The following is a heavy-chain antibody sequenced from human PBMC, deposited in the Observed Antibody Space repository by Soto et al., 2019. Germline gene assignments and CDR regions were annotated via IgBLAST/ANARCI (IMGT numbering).Heavy chain of an antibody. CDR1: GFSVSTNY. CDR3: ARSVVVVIRTFNWYFDL. J-gene: IGHJ2*01. Sequence: GGSLRLSCVASGFSVSTNYMSWVRQAPGKGLEWVSVIYSTGSKYYADSVKGRFIISRDSSKNTLYLEMNSLSAEDTAVYYCARSVVVVIRTFNWYFDLWGRGTLVTVSS. D-gene: IGHD3-22*01. V-gene: IGHV3-53*01. CDR2: IYSTGSK.